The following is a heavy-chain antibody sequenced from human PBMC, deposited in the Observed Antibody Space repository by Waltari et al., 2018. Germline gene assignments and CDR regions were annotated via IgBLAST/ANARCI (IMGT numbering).Heavy chain of an antibody. D-gene: IGHD6-13*01. CDR3: ARHLAAAGTGYFDY. CDR2: ICPGDSDT. CDR1: GYSFTSYW. Sequence: EAQLVQSGAEVKKPGESLKISCKGSGYSFTSYWIGWVRQMPGKGLEWMGIICPGDSDTRYSPSFQGQITISADKSISTAYLQCSILKASDTAMYYCARHLAAAGTGYFDYWGQGTLVTVSS. V-gene: IGHV5-51*01. J-gene: IGHJ4*02.